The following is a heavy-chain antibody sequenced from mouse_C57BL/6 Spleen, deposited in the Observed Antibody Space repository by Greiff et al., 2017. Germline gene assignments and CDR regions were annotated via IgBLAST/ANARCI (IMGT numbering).Heavy chain of an antibody. CDR3: ATGAY. V-gene: IGHV3-6*01. Sequence: DVQLVESGPGFVKPSQSLSLTCSVSGFSFTSGYFWYCLRPSPGNKLEWMGFISYDGSTNYNPSLKNPISITRDTSKHQFFLKLNSVTTEDTASYYCATGAYWGQGTLVTVSA. CDR1: GFSFTSGYF. J-gene: IGHJ3*01. CDR2: ISYDGST.